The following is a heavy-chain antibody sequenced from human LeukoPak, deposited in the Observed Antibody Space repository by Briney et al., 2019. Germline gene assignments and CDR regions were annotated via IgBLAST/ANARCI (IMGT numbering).Heavy chain of an antibody. J-gene: IGHJ4*02. Sequence: GGSLRLSCAASGFTVSSNYMSWVRQAPGKGLEWVSGITVNGGNTYYADSVKGRFTISRDISKNTLYLQMNSLRAEDTALYYCARARSSTNTLFDSWGQGTLVTVSS. D-gene: IGHD1-1*01. V-gene: IGHV3-23*01. CDR3: ARARSSTNTLFDS. CDR1: GFTVSSNY. CDR2: ITVNGGNT.